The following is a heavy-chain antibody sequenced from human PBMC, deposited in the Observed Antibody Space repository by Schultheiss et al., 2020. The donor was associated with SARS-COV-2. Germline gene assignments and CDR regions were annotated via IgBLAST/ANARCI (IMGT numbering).Heavy chain of an antibody. J-gene: IGHJ4*02. CDR2: IYYSGST. CDR1: GGSISSGGYY. CDR3: ARDFYGSGSYWTA. Sequence: SETLSLTCTVSGGSISSGGYYWSWIRQYPGKGLEWIGYIYYSGSTYYNPSLKSRVTISVDTSKNQFSLKLRSVTAADTAVYYCARDFYGSGSYWTAWGQGTLVTVSS. V-gene: IGHV4-31*03. D-gene: IGHD3-10*01.